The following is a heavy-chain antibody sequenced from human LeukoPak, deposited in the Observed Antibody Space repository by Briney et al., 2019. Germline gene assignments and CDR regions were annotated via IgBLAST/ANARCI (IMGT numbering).Heavy chain of an antibody. CDR2: INSDGYSI. CDR1: GFTFSGYW. D-gene: IGHD6-19*01. CDR3: TRAGYSSGFDS. Sequence: GGSLRLSCAASGFTFSGYWMHWARQAPGKGLVWVSRINSDGYSITYADSVKGRFTISRDNAKNTLYLQMNSLIAEDTAVYFCTRAGYSSGFDSWGQGTLVTVSS. V-gene: IGHV3-74*03. J-gene: IGHJ5*01.